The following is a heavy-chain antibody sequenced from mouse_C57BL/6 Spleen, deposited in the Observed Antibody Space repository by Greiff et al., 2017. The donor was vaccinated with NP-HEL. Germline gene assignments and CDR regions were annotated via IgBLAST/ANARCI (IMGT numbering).Heavy chain of an antibody. CDR1: GYAFSSSW. D-gene: IGHD2-12*01. Sequence: QVQLQQSGPELVKPGASVKISCKASGYAFSSSWMNWVKQRPGKGLEWIGRIYPGDGDTNYNGKFKGKATLTADKSSSTAYMQLSSLTSEDSAVYFCARLRRTRYFDVWGTGTTVTVSS. J-gene: IGHJ1*03. CDR3: ARLRRTRYFDV. V-gene: IGHV1-82*01. CDR2: IYPGDGDT.